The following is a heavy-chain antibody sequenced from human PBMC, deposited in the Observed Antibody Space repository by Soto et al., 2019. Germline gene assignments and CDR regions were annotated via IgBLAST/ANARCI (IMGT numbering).Heavy chain of an antibody. J-gene: IGHJ4*02. CDR1: GYTFTSYD. V-gene: IGHV1-8*01. D-gene: IGHD3-10*01. CDR3: AKESLLNVLLWFGGPIDY. Sequence: ASVKVSCKASGYTFTSYDINWVRQATGQGLEWMGWMNPNSGNTGYAQKFRGRVTMTRNTSISTAYMELSSLRSEDTAVYYCAKESLLNVLLWFGGPIDYWGQGTLVTVSS. CDR2: MNPNSGNT.